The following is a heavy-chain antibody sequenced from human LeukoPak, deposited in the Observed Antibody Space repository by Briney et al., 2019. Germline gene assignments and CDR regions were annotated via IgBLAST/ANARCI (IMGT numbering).Heavy chain of an antibody. CDR1: GGTFSSYA. CDR2: IIPIFGTA. J-gene: IGHJ6*03. Sequence: GSSVKVSCKASGGTFSSYAISWVRQAPGQGLEWMGGIIPIFGTANYAQKFQGRVTITADKSTSTAYMELSSLRSEDTAVYYCARAPRDTAMVTGYYYYYMDVWGKGTTVTVSS. D-gene: IGHD5-18*01. CDR3: ARAPRDTAMVTGYYYYYMDV. V-gene: IGHV1-69*06.